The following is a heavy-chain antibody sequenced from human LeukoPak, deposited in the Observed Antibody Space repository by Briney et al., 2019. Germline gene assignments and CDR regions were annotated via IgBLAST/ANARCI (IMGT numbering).Heavy chain of an antibody. Sequence: GGSLRHSCAASGFSFSTYSFSWVRQAPGRGLEWVSFVWPKNDKTYYADSVRGRFTISRDNSKNTLYLQMDSLRAEDTAIYYCTKDREPDSGFDFDYWGQGTVVTVSS. CDR1: GFSFSTYS. V-gene: IGHV3-23*01. CDR3: TKDREPDSGFDFDY. CDR2: VWPKNDKT. J-gene: IGHJ4*01. D-gene: IGHD5-12*01.